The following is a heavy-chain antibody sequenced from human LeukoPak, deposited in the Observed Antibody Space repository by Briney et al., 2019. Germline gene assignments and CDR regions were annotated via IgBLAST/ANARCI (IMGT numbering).Heavy chain of an antibody. J-gene: IGHJ5*02. Sequence: GGSLRLSCAASGFSFGSYWMHWVRQAPGTGLEWVASIKQDGSEKLYGASVRGRFTVSRDNARNSLYLNMKTLRSEDTALYYCARTGEDYSDTAGYGGFGPWGQGTLVIVSS. CDR3: ARTGEDYSDTAGYGGFGP. D-gene: IGHD5-12*01. CDR2: IKQDGSEK. V-gene: IGHV3-7*01. CDR1: GFSFGSYW.